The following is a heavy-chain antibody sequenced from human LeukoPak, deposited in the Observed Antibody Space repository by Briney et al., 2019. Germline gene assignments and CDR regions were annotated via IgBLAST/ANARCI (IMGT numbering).Heavy chain of an antibody. J-gene: IGHJ4*02. CDR1: GGSFSGYY. CDR3: ARQGWSGGY. CDR2: IYYSGST. V-gene: IGHV4-39*01. Sequence: SGTLSLTCAVCGGSFSGYYWSWIRQPPGKGLEWIGSIYYSGSTYYNPSLKSRVTISVDTSKNQFSLKLSSVTAADTAVYYCARQGWSGGYWGQGTLVTVSS. D-gene: IGHD2-15*01.